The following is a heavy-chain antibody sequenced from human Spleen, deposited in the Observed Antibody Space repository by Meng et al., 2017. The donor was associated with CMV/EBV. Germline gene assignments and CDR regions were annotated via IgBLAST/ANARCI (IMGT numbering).Heavy chain of an antibody. J-gene: IGHJ4*02. CDR1: GFSFDDYT. Sequence: GESLKISCAASGFSFDDYTMHWVRQAPGKGLEWVSLISWDGGSTYYADFAKGRFTISRDNSKYSLSLQMSSLRTEDTALYYCAKDHSSSWFELDYWGQGTPVTVSS. V-gene: IGHV3-43*01. CDR2: ISWDGGST. D-gene: IGHD6-13*01. CDR3: AKDHSSSWFELDY.